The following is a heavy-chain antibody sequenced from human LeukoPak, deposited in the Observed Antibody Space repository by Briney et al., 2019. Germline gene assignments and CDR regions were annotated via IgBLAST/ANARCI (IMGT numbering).Heavy chain of an antibody. CDR2: IRSKAYGGTP. D-gene: IGHD3-22*01. CDR1: GFIFGDHE. V-gene: IGHV3-49*03. CDR3: TRGRYYDSSQYPRLY. J-gene: IGHJ4*02. Sequence: GGSLRLSCTGSGFIFGDHEMSWFRQAPGKGLEWVAFIRSKAYGGTPEYAASVKGRFALSRDDSNRIAYLQMNSLQTEDTAIYYCTRGRYYDSSQYPRLYWGLGTLVTVSS.